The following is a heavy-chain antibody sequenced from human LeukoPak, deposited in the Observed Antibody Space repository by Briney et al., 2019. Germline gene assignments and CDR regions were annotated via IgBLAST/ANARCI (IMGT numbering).Heavy chain of an antibody. J-gene: IGHJ5*02. Sequence: PGGSLRLSCAASGFIFNTYVMHWVRQAPGKGLEWVSAISGSGGSTYYADSVKGRFTISRDNSKNTLYLQMNSLRAEDTAVYYCAKDSSGYYPYNWFDPWGQGTLVTVSP. D-gene: IGHD3-22*01. V-gene: IGHV3-23*01. CDR2: ISGSGGST. CDR1: GFIFNTYV. CDR3: AKDSSGYYPYNWFDP.